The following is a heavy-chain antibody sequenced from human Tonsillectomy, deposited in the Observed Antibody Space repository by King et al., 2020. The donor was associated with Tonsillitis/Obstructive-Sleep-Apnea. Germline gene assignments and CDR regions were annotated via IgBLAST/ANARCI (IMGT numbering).Heavy chain of an antibody. J-gene: IGHJ4*02. V-gene: IGHV4-30-2*01. D-gene: IGHD3-16*01. CDR3: DRGWEHGGSHY. CDR2: LYHSGST. Sequence: QLQESGSGLVKPSQTLSLTCAVSGGPISSGGYSWNWIRQPPGKGLEWIGYLYHSGSTYYNPSLESLATISGDRSKNQFSLQLTSVTAADTAVYYCDRGWEHGGSHYWGQGTLVTVSS. CDR1: GGPISSGGYS.